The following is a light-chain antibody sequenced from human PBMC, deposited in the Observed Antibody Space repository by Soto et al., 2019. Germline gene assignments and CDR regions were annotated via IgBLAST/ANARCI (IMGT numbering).Light chain of an antibody. J-gene: IGLJ3*02. V-gene: IGLV1-51*01. CDR1: SSNIGEYS. CDR2: ENN. Sequence: QSVLTQPPSVSAAPGQTVTISCSGGSSNIGEYSVSWYQHLPGTAPKRLIYENNQRPPGIPDRFSGSKSGTSATLGITGLQTGDEADYYCVAWDSRLSAVVFGGGTKLTVL. CDR3: VAWDSRLSAVV.